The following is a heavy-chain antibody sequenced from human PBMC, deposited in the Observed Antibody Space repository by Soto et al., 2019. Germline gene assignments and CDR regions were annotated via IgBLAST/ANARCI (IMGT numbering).Heavy chain of an antibody. CDR2: MFYRSQWYS. Sequence: QVPLQQSGPGLVKPSQTLSLTCAISGDYVSSNTATWNWIRQSQSRGLEWLGSMFYRSQWYSNYAASVKSRITHDPDTSQSQFALQLNSETPADASFYYCARGGQQGAPVWGQGTLVTVSS. CDR3: ARGGQQGAPV. V-gene: IGHV6-1*01. J-gene: IGHJ4*02. CDR1: GDYVSSNTAT. D-gene: IGHD6-13*01.